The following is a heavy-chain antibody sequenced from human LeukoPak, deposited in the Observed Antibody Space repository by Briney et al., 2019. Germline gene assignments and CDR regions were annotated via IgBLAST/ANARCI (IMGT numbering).Heavy chain of an antibody. CDR3: ARDISGSYVDY. Sequence: GGSLRLSCAASGFTFSSYSMNWVRQAPGKGLEWVSYISSSSSTIYYADSVKGRFTISRDNAKNSLYLQMNSLRAEDTAVYYCARDISGSYVDYWGQGTLVTVSS. J-gene: IGHJ4*02. CDR2: ISSSSSTI. V-gene: IGHV3-48*01. D-gene: IGHD1-26*01. CDR1: GFTFSSYS.